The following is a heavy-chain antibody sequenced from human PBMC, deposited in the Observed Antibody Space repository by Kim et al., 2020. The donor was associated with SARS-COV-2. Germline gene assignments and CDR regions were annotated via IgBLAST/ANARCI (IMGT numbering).Heavy chain of an antibody. CDR2: ISSSSSTI. V-gene: IGHV3-48*04. Sequence: GGSLRLSCAASGFTFSSYSMNWVRQAPGKGLEWVSYISSSSSTIYYADSVKGRFTISRDNAKNSLYLQMNSPRAEDTAVYYCARDRLGFDPWGQGTVVT. CDR3: ARDRLGFDP. J-gene: IGHJ5*02. CDR1: GFTFSSYS.